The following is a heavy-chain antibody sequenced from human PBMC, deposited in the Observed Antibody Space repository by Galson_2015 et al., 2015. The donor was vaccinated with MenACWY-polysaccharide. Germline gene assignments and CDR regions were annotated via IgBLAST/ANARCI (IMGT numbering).Heavy chain of an antibody. V-gene: IGHV3-74*01. CDR2: INTDGSST. CDR3: ARDPHCGAGCSIHDAFDV. J-gene: IGHJ3*01. D-gene: IGHD2-21*02. Sequence: SLRLSCAASGFTFSSYCMHWVRQAPGEGLVWVSRINTDGSSTSYADSVKGRFTVSRDNAKNTVYLQMNSLRAEDTAVYYCARDPHCGAGCSIHDAFDVWGQGTKVTVSS. CDR1: GFTFSSYC.